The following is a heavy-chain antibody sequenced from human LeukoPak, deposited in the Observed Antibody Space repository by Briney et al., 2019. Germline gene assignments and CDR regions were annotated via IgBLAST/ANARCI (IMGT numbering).Heavy chain of an antibody. CDR3: ASLNSQYYDFWSGYPVGWFDP. V-gene: IGHV3-7*01. CDR2: IKQDGSEK. J-gene: IGHJ5*02. CDR1: GFTFSSYW. Sequence: GGSLRFSCAASGFTFSSYWMSWVRQAPGKGLEWVANIKQDGSEKYYVDSVKDRFTISRDNAKNSLYLQMNSLRAEDTAVYYCASLNSQYYDFWSGYPVGWFDPWGQGTLVTVSS. D-gene: IGHD3-3*01.